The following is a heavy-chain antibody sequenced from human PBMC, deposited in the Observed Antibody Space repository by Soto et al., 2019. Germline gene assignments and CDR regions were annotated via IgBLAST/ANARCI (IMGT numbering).Heavy chain of an antibody. CDR3: ARVGGTGGYTYGLDY. CDR1: GGTFSSYA. D-gene: IGHD5-18*01. CDR2: IIPVFGTG. Sequence: QVQLVQSGAEVKKPGSSVKVSCKASGGTFSSYAISWVRQAPGQGLEWMGGIIPVFGTGIYAQKFQGRVTINGDKSTNTAHMELGSLRSEDTAVYFCARVGGTGGYTYGLDYWGQGTLVTVSS. V-gene: IGHV1-69*06. J-gene: IGHJ4*02.